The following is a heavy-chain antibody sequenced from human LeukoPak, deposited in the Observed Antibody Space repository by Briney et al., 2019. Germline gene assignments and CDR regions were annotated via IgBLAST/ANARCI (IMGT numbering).Heavy chain of an antibody. J-gene: IGHJ4*02. CDR1: GGSFSSYY. D-gene: IGHD3-3*01. V-gene: IGHV4-34*01. Sequence: PSETLSLTCAVYGGSFSSYYWGWIRQPPGKGLEWIGDINNSGGTNYNPSLKSRVTISVDTSKNQFSLMLSSVTAADTAVYYCARGGSRPYYDFWRNWGQGTLVTVSS. CDR3: ARGGSRPYYDFWRN. CDR2: INNSGGT.